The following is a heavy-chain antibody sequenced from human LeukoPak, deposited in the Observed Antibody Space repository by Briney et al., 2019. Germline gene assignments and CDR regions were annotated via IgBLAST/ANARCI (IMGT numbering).Heavy chain of an antibody. CDR1: GGSFSGYY. V-gene: IGHV4-34*01. CDR3: ARDLRPQGGDDAFDI. Sequence: SETLSLTCAVYGGSFSGYYWSWIRQPPGKGLEWIGEINHSGSTNYNPSLKSRVTISVDTSKNQFSLKLSSVTAADTAVYYCARDLRPQGGDDAFDIWGQGTMVTVSS. D-gene: IGHD2-21*01. CDR2: INHSGST. J-gene: IGHJ3*02.